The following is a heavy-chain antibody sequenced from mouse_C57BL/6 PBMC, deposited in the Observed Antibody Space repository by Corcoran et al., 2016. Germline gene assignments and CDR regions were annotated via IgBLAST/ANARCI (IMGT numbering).Heavy chain of an antibody. CDR2: INTYSGVP. D-gene: IGHD2-5*01. Sequence: QIQLVQSGPELKKPGETVKISCKASGYTFKTYGMSWVRQAPGKGLKWMAWINTYSGVPTYADDFKGRFAFSLETSASTAYLQINNRKNEDTATYFCARDSNWYFDVWGTGTTVTVSS. J-gene: IGHJ1*03. V-gene: IGHV9-3*01. CDR3: ARDSNWYFDV. CDR1: GYTFKTYG.